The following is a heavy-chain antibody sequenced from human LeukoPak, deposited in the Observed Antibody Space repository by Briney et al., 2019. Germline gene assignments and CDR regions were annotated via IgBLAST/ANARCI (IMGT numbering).Heavy chain of an antibody. CDR2: ITGNSGST. CDR3: ARADCSASTCYLRRSWFDP. D-gene: IGHD3-9*01. J-gene: IGHJ5*02. V-gene: IGHV3-9*01. Sequence: PGRSLRLSCAGSGFTFDEYAMYWVRQPPGKGLEWVAGITGNSGSTGYADSVRGRFTISRDNADNSLYLQMNSLRAEDTAVYYCARADCSASTCYLRRSWFDPWGQGTLVTVSS. CDR1: GFTFDEYA.